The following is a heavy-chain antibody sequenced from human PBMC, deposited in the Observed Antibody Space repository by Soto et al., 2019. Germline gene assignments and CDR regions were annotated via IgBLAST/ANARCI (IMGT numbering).Heavy chain of an antibody. Sequence: ASVKVSCKGSGYSFTSYWIGWVRQMPGKGLEWMGIIYPGDSDTRYSPSFQGQVTISADKSISTAYLQWSSLKASDTAMEYCARRGSATGDPFDYWGQGTLVTVSS. CDR3: ARRGSATGDPFDY. D-gene: IGHD7-27*01. J-gene: IGHJ4*02. CDR1: GYSFTSYW. CDR2: IYPGDSDT. V-gene: IGHV5-51*01.